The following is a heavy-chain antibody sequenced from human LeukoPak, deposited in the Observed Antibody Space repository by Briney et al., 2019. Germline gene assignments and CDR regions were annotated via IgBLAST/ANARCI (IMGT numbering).Heavy chain of an antibody. J-gene: IGHJ6*03. CDR1: GGSFSGYY. CDR3: ARTGSYYYYSMDV. Sequence: SETLSLTCAVYGGSFSGYYGSWIRQPPGKGLEWKGEINHSGSTNYNPSLKRRVTISVDKSKNKFSLKLSSATAADTAVYYCARTGSYYYYSMDVWGKGTTVTVSS. D-gene: IGHD3-10*01. V-gene: IGHV4-34*01. CDR2: INHSGST.